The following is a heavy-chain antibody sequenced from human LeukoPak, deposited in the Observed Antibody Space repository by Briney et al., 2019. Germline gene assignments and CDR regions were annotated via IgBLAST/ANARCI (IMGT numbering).Heavy chain of an antibody. V-gene: IGHV3-30*02. Sequence: GGSLRLSCAASGFTFSSYGMHWVRQAPGKGLEWVAFIRYDGSNKYYADSVKGRFTISRDNSKNTLYLQMNSLKTEDTAVYYCTTSKDYKGDYYYYMDVWGKGTTVTVSS. J-gene: IGHJ6*03. CDR3: TTSKDYKGDYYYYMDV. D-gene: IGHD4-11*01. CDR1: GFTFSSYG. CDR2: IRYDGSNK.